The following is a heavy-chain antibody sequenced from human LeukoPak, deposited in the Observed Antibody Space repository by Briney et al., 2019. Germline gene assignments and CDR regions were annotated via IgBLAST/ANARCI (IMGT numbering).Heavy chain of an antibody. Sequence: GGSLMVSCKASGCTFTSYDINWVRQATGQGLEWMGWMNPNSGNTGYAQKFQGRVTMTRNTSISTAYMELSSLRSEDTAVYYCAIWFGNRGQDYWGQGTLVTVSS. CDR1: GCTFTSYD. D-gene: IGHD3-10*01. CDR2: MNPNSGNT. V-gene: IGHV1-8*01. J-gene: IGHJ4*02. CDR3: AIWFGNRGQDY.